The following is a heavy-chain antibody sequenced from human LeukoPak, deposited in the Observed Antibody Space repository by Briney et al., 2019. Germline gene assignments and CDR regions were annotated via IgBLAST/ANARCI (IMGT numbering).Heavy chain of an antibody. J-gene: IGHJ4*02. CDR3: AKASAMIVVVSKHFDY. CDR2: ISSGSSYI. D-gene: IGHD3-22*01. CDR1: GFTFSSYS. V-gene: IGHV3-21*04. Sequence: PGGSLRLSCAASGFTFSSYSMNWVRQAPGKGLEWVSSISSGSSYIYYADSVKGRFTISRDNSKNTLYLQMNSLRAEDTAVYYCAKASAMIVVVSKHFDYWGQGTLVTVSS.